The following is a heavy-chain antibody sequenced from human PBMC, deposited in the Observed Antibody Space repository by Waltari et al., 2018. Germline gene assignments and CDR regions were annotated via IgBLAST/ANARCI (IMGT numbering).Heavy chain of an antibody. Sequence: QVQLVQSGAEVKKPGASVKVSCKASGYTFTDHFIHWVRQAPGQGLEWMGWINPNSGGTNYAQKFQGRVSMTRDTSITTGYMDLSSLRSDDTAVYYCARLGGGGPYRDYWAQGTLVIVSS. D-gene: IGHD5-12*01. CDR2: INPNSGGT. CDR1: GYTFTDHF. CDR3: ARLGGGGPYRDY. V-gene: IGHV1-2*02. J-gene: IGHJ4*02.